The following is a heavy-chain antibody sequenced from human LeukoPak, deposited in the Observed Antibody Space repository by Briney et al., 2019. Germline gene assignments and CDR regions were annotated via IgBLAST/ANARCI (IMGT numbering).Heavy chain of an antibody. D-gene: IGHD2-8*01. J-gene: IGHJ4*02. Sequence: PSETLSLTCTVSGFSISTGYYWGWIRQPPGRGLEWIGSMYHSGGTYYKSSLKSRVTISVDTSKNQISLKLTSVTAADTAVYYCARVLNAGYFDYWGQGTLVTVSS. V-gene: IGHV4-38-2*02. CDR3: ARVLNAGYFDY. CDR1: GFSISTGYY. CDR2: MYHSGGT.